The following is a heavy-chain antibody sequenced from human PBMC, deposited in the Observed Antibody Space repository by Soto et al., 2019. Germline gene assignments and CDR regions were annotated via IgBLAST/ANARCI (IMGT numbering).Heavy chain of an antibody. CDR2: INHSGST. J-gene: IGHJ6*01. Sequence: SETLSLTCAVHGGSFSGYYWRWIRQPPGKGLEWSGEINHSGSTNYNPSLKGRVTIPVDTSKNQFSLKRSSVTAADTAAYYCARGRRMERASRYHYYGMEVRGQGTTVTLSS. CDR1: GGSFSGYY. CDR3: ARGRRMERASRYHYYGMEV. D-gene: IGHD1-1*01. V-gene: IGHV4-34*01.